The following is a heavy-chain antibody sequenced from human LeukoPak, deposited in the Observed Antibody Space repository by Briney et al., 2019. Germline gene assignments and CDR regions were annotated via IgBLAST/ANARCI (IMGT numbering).Heavy chain of an antibody. CDR3: AKRGRGSGSTLYYYYYMDV. CDR2: IRYDGSNK. Sequence: GGSLRLSCAASGFTFSSYGMHWVRQAPGKGLEWVAFIRYDGSNKYYADSVEGRFTISRDTSKNTLYLQMNSLRAEDTAVYYCAKRGRGSGSTLYYYYYMDVWGKGTTVIVSS. V-gene: IGHV3-30*02. D-gene: IGHD3-10*01. J-gene: IGHJ6*03. CDR1: GFTFSSYG.